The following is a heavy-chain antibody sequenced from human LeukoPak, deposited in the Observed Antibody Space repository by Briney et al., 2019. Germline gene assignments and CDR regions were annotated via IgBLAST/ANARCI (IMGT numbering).Heavy chain of an antibody. D-gene: IGHD1-26*01. CDR1: GGSISSSSYH. J-gene: IGHJ3*02. V-gene: IGHV4-39*07. CDR2: IYYSGST. CDR3: ARTNPGYSGSYSAYAFDI. Sequence: PSETLSLTCTVSGGSISSSSYHWGWIRQPPGKGLEWIGSIYYSGSTYYNPSLKSRVTISVDKSKSQFSLKLSSVTAADTAVYYCARTNPGYSGSYSAYAFDIWGQGTMVTVSS.